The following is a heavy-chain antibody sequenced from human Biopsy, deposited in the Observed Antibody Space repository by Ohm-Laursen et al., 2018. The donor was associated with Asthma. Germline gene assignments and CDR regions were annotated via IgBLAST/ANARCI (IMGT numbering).Heavy chain of an antibody. D-gene: IGHD3-3*01. Sequence: SLRLSCTASGFTFSSYGMHWVRQAPGKGLEWVAVISYDGSNKYYADSVKGRFTISRDNSKDTLYLQMNSLRAEDTAVYYCASQSSGPDFWSGYYYFDYWGQGTLVTVSS. CDR1: GFTFSSYG. CDR2: ISYDGSNK. CDR3: ASQSSGPDFWSGYYYFDY. V-gene: IGHV3-30*03. J-gene: IGHJ4*02.